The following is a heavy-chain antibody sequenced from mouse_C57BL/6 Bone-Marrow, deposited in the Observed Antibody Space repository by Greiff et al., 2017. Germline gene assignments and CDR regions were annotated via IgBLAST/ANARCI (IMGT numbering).Heavy chain of an antibody. CDR3: AHGNYFFWYFAV. J-gene: IGHJ1*03. CDR1: GYTFTSYW. CDR2: IDPNSGGT. D-gene: IGHD2-1*01. V-gene: IGHV1-72*01. Sequence: QVQLQQPGAELVKPGASVKLSCKASGYTFTSYWMHWVKQRPGRGLEWIGRIDPNSGGTKYNETSKSKASLTVDQPSSTAYMQLSSLTSEDSAVYYCAHGNYFFWYFAVWGTGTTVTVSS.